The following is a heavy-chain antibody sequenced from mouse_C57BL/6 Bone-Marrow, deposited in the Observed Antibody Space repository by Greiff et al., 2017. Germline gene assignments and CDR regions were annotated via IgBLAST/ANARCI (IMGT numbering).Heavy chain of an antibody. Sequence: QVQLQQPGAELVRPGTSVKLSCKASGYTFTSYWMHWVKQRPGQGLEWIGVIDPSDSYTNYNQKFKGKATLTVDTSSSTAYMQLSSLTSEDSAVYYCARGLLGSWFAYWGHGTLVTVSA. V-gene: IGHV1-59*01. CDR1: GYTFTSYW. CDR3: ARGLLGSWFAY. D-gene: IGHD2-3*01. J-gene: IGHJ3*01. CDR2: IDPSDSYT.